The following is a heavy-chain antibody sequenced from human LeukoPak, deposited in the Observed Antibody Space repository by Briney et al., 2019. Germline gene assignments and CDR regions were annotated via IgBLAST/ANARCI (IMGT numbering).Heavy chain of an antibody. V-gene: IGHV3-30*04. J-gene: IGHJ4*02. CDR1: GFTFSSYA. Sequence: GGSLRLSCAASGFTFSSYAMHWVRQAPGKGLEWVAVISYDGSNKYYADSVKGRFTISRDNSKNTLYLQMNSLRAEDTAVYYCGREAPFSGSYSRDFYYFDSGGRGTLVTVS. CDR3: GREAPFSGSYSRDFYYFDS. CDR2: ISYDGSNK. D-gene: IGHD1-26*01.